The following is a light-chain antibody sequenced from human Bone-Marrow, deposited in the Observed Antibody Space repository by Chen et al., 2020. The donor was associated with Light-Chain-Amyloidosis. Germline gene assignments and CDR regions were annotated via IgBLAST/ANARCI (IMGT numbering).Light chain of an antibody. CDR3: QVWERSSDRPV. CDR2: DDS. CDR1: NIGSTS. J-gene: IGLJ3*02. V-gene: IGLV3-21*02. Sequence: SYVLTQPSSVSVAPGQTATIACGGNNIGSTSVHWYQQTPGQAPLLVVYDDSDRPSGIPERLSGTNTGNTATLTISRVEAGEEADDYCQVWERSSDRPVFGGGTKLTVL.